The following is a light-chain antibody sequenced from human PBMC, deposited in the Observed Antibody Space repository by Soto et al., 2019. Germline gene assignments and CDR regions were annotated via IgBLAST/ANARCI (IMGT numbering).Light chain of an antibody. V-gene: IGKV1-33*01. Sequence: DIQMTQSPSSLSVSVGDRVTITCQASRYIGNYLNWYQQKPGKAPKLLINDASSLEMGVPSRFSGSGSGTDFSVTISSLQHEDIATYYCQQYHSLPITFGQGTRLDI. CDR1: RYIGNY. CDR3: QQYHSLPIT. J-gene: IGKJ5*01. CDR2: DAS.